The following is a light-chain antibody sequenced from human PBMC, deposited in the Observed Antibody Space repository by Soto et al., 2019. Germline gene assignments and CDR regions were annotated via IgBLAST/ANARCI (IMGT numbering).Light chain of an antibody. CDR1: HSVSSSN. V-gene: IGKV3-20*01. Sequence: EIVLTQSPGTLSLSPGERATLSCTASHSVSSSNLAWYQQKPGQAPRLLIYGASSRATDIPDRFTGSGSGADFTLTISRLEPEDFGVYYCQQYGSSPITFGQGTKVDNK. CDR2: GAS. CDR3: QQYGSSPIT. J-gene: IGKJ1*01.